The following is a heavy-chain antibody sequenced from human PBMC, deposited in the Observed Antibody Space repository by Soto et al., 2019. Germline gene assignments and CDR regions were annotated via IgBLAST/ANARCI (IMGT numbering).Heavy chain of an antibody. CDR3: ARESHDILTGPPWVWYFDL. D-gene: IGHD3-9*01. J-gene: IGHJ2*01. Sequence: QVQLQQWGAGPLRPLETLSLTCGVSGGSFSGYYWAWIRQSPGKGLEWIGEINDRGSINYNPSLKSRVSISVDTSKHHYSLNLGSVTAADTAVYYCARESHDILTGPPWVWYFDLWGRGTLVTVSS. CDR1: GGSFSGYY. CDR2: INDRGSI. V-gene: IGHV4-34*01.